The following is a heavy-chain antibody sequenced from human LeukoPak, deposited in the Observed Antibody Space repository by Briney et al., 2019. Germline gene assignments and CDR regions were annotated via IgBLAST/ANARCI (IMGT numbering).Heavy chain of an antibody. Sequence: GGSLRLSCAASGFTFSSYSMNWVRQAPGKGLEWVSPISSSSSYIYYADSVKGRFTISRDNAKNSLYLQMNSLRAEDTAVYYCAGSPSYYYYYGMDVWGQGTTVTVSS. CDR3: AGSPSYYYYYGMDV. V-gene: IGHV3-21*01. CDR1: GFTFSSYS. CDR2: ISSSSSYI. J-gene: IGHJ6*02.